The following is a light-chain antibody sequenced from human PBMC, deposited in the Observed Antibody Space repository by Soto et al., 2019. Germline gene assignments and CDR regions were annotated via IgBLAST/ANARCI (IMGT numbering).Light chain of an antibody. Sequence: QSVLTPPASMFGSPGQSITISCTGTSSDVGGYNYVSWYQQHPGKAPKLMIYDVRNRPSGVSNRFSGSKSVNTASLTISGLQAEDEADYYCSSYTTISTYVFGTGTKVTV. CDR2: DVR. J-gene: IGLJ1*01. CDR1: SSDVGGYNY. CDR3: SSYTTISTYV. V-gene: IGLV2-14*01.